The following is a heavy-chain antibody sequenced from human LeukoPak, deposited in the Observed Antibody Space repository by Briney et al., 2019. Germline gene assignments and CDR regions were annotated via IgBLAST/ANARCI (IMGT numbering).Heavy chain of an antibody. Sequence: PSETLSLTCAVYGGSFSVYYWSWIRQPPGKGLEWIGEINHSGSTNYNPSLKSRVTISVDTSKNQSSLKLSSVTAADTAVYYCARVTAVAATGGWFDPWGQGTLVTVSS. J-gene: IGHJ5*02. CDR1: GGSFSVYY. V-gene: IGHV4-34*01. CDR2: INHSGST. D-gene: IGHD2-15*01. CDR3: ARVTAVAATGGWFDP.